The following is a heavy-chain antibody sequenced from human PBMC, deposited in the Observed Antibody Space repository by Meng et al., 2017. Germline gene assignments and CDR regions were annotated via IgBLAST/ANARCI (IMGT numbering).Heavy chain of an antibody. D-gene: IGHD3-10*01. Sequence: VVVVRAGSEFKKPGAAVKVVCKASGYTFTCYAMNWVRQAPGQGLEWMGWINTNTGNPTYAQGFTGRFVFSLDTSVSTAYLQISSLKAEDTAVYYCARDAGITMVRGVIIGYWGQGTLVTVSS. CDR1: GYTFTCYA. J-gene: IGHJ4*02. CDR3: ARDAGITMVRGVIIGY. CDR2: INTNTGNP. V-gene: IGHV7-4-1*02.